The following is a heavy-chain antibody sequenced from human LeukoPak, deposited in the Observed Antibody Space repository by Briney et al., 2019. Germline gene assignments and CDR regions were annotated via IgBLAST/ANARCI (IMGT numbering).Heavy chain of an antibody. CDR2: INPNSGGT. CDR1: GYTFTGYY. V-gene: IGHV1-2*02. Sequence: ASVKVSCKASGYTFTGYYMHWVRQAPGQGLEWMGWINPNSGGTNYAQKFQGRVTMTRDTSISTAYMELGRLRSDDTAVYYCASRSYYYGSGRADAFDIWGQGTMVTVSS. D-gene: IGHD3-10*01. J-gene: IGHJ3*02. CDR3: ASRSYYYGSGRADAFDI.